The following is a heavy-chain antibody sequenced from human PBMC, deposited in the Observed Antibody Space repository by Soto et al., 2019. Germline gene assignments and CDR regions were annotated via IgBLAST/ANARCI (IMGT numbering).Heavy chain of an antibody. D-gene: IGHD3-22*01. J-gene: IGHJ4*02. CDR1: GFTFTNYA. Sequence: QVHLVESGGGVLQPGRSLTVSCAASGFTFTNYAMHWVGKAPGKGLEWVAVVSYDGSKQFYADSVEGRFTISRDSSKSTLYLHMDNLRDEDTAVYYCARDRVYYYDNSGYYNFDYWGQGTLVTVSS. CDR3: ARDRVYYYDNSGYYNFDY. CDR2: VSYDGSKQ. V-gene: IGHV3-30-3*01.